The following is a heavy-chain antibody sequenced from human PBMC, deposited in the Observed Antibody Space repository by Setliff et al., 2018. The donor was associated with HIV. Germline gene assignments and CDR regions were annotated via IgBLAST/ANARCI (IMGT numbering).Heavy chain of an antibody. Sequence: PSETLFLTCTVSGDSIISSRNFWGWIRQPPGKGLEWIGNIHSSGSTYYNPSLKSRVFISVDLSINQFSLRLSSVTAADTAVYYCARLYDYYGHRLDYWGQGAQVTVSS. CDR3: ARLYDYYGHRLDY. V-gene: IGHV4-39*01. J-gene: IGHJ4*02. D-gene: IGHD3-10*01. CDR2: IHSSGST. CDR1: GDSIISSRNF.